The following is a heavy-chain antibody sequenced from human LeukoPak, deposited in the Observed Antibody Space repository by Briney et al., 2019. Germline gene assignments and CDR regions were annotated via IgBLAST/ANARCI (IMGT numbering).Heavy chain of an antibody. CDR1: GGSFSGYY. V-gene: IGHV4-34*01. CDR2: INHSGST. D-gene: IGHD6-19*01. CDR3: ARGREQWLVYNWFDP. Sequence: SETLSLTCAVYGGSFSGYYWSWIRQPPGKGLEWTGEINHSGSTNYNPSLKSRVTISVDTSKNQFSLKLSSVTAADTAVYYCARGREQWLVYNWFDPWGQGTLVTVSS. J-gene: IGHJ5*02.